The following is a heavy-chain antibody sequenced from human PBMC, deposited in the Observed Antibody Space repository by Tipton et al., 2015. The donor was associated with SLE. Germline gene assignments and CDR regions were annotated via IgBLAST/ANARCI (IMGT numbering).Heavy chain of an antibody. V-gene: IGHV3-7*01. Sequence: GSLRLSCAASGFTFGNHWMTWVRQAPGKGLEWVANIKEDGSEKYYVGSVKGRFTIARDNVKNSLFLEMNSLRADDTAVYYCARENYGISWTPLDHRGQGTPVTVSS. CDR3: ARENYGISWTPLDH. CDR2: IKEDGSEK. J-gene: IGHJ4*02. CDR1: GFTFGNHW. D-gene: IGHD6-13*01.